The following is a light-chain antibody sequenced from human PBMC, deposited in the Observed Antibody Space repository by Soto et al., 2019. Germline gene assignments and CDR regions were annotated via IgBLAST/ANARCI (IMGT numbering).Light chain of an antibody. V-gene: IGKV3-11*01. CDR1: QSVSSY. Sequence: EIVLTQSPATLSLSPGERATLPCRASQSVSSYLAWYQQKPGQAPRLLIYDASNRATGIPARFSGSGSGTDFTLTLSSLEPEDFEVYYCQQRSNWPPTFGQGTKLEIK. CDR2: DAS. J-gene: IGKJ2*01. CDR3: QQRSNWPPT.